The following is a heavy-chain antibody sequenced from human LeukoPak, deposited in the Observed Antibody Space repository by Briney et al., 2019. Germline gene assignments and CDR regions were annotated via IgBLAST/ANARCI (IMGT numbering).Heavy chain of an antibody. V-gene: IGHV1-24*01. Sequence: ASVTVSCKVSGYTLTELSMHWVRQAPGKGLEWMGGFDPEDGETIYAQKFQGRVTMTEDTSTDTAYMELSSLRSEDAAVYYCATVKSPAAIGYFQHWGQGTLVTVSS. J-gene: IGHJ1*01. CDR1: GYTLTELS. CDR3: ATVKSPAAIGYFQH. D-gene: IGHD2-2*01. CDR2: FDPEDGET.